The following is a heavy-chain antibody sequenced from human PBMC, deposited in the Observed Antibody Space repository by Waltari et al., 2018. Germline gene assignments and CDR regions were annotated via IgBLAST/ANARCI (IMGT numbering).Heavy chain of an antibody. CDR3: ARAGDSSGYYYGRYFDL. J-gene: IGHJ2*01. D-gene: IGHD3-22*01. CDR2: IYYSGST. V-gene: IGHV4-59*01. CDR1: GGSISSYY. Sequence: QVQLQESGPGLVKPSETLSLTCTVSGGSISSYYWSWIRQPPGKGLEWIGYIYYSGSTNYNPPLKRRVTISVDTSKNQFSLKLSSVTAADTAVYYCARAGDSSGYYYGRYFDLWGRGTLVTVSS.